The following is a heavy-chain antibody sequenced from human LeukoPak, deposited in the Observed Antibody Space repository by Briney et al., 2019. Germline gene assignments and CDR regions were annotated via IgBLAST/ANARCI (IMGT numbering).Heavy chain of an antibody. Sequence: SGGSLRLSCAASGFTFSRYAMSGVRQAPGKGMEGVSAISGSGGSTYYAGSVKGRFTISRYNSKNKLYLKMNSLRAEDTAVYNCAKIRFLVWLHTVNAFDIWGQGTMVTAPS. V-gene: IGHV3-23*01. CDR3: AKIRFLVWLHTVNAFDI. CDR1: GFTFSRYA. CDR2: ISGSGGST. J-gene: IGHJ3*02. D-gene: IGHD3-3*01.